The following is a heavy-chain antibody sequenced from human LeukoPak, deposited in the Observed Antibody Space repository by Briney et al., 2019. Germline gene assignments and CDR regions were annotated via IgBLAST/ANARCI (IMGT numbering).Heavy chain of an antibody. V-gene: IGHV4-39*02. CDR1: GGSISSNSYY. CDR2: IYYSGST. D-gene: IGHD1-26*01. Sequence: SETLSLTCTVSGGSISSNSYYWGWIRQSPGKGLEWIGSIYYSGSTYYKPSLKSRLTISVDTSKNHFSLKLSSVTAADTAVYYCARVSRSGSYFGAFEIWGQGTMVTVSS. CDR3: ARVSRSGSYFGAFEI. J-gene: IGHJ3*02.